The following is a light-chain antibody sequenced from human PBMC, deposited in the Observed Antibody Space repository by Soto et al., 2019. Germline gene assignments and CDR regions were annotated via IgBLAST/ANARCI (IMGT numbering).Light chain of an antibody. CDR1: SSNIGSNT. V-gene: IGLV1-44*01. CDR2: SNN. Sequence: QSVLTQPPSASGTPGQRVTISCSGSSSNIGSNTVNWYQQLPGTAPKLLIYSNNQRPSGVPDRFSGSKSGTSASLAISGLQSEDKADYYCAAWDDSLNGLYVFGTGTKVTAL. CDR3: AAWDDSLNGLYV. J-gene: IGLJ1*01.